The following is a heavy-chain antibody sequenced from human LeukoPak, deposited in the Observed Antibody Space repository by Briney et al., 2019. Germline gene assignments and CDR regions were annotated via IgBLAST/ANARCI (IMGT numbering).Heavy chain of an antibody. Sequence: SETLSLTCAVFGGSLNTYYGSWIRQSPGKGLEFIGYIYSSGSTDYNPSLKRGDVISIEKTKRQFSLKKNSVTAADTAVYYCARRGTPYYYYYMDVWGKGTTVTVSS. V-gene: IGHV4-59*08. CDR3: ARRGTPYYYYYMDV. CDR1: GGSLNTYY. J-gene: IGHJ6*03. CDR2: IYSSGST.